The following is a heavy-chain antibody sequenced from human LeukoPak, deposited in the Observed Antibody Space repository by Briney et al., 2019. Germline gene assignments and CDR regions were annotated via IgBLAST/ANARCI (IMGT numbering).Heavy chain of an antibody. J-gene: IGHJ4*02. CDR1: GYTFTSFP. CDR3: ARDRQDSSGLDY. D-gene: IGHD3-22*01. CDR2: ISAYNGNT. V-gene: IGHV1-18*01. Sequence: ASVKVSCKASGYTFTSFPMNWVRQAPGQGLEWMGWISAYNGNTNYAQKLQGRVTMTTDTSTSTAYMELRSLRSDDTAVYYCARDRQDSSGLDYWGQGTLVTVSS.